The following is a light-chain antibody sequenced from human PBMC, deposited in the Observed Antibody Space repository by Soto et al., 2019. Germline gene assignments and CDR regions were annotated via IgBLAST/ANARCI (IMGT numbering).Light chain of an antibody. V-gene: IGLV2-8*01. CDR2: EVN. CDR1: SSDVGGYNY. Sequence: QSVLTQPPSASGSPVQSVTITCTGTSSDVGGYNYVSWYQQHPGKAPKLMIYEVNKRPSGVPDRFSGSKSGNTASLTVSGLQAEDEAYYYCSSYAGSNNFGVFGTGTKLTVL. J-gene: IGLJ1*01. CDR3: SSYAGSNNFGV.